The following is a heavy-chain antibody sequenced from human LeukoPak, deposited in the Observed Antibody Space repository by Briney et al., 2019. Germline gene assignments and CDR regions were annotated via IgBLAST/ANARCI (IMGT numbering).Heavy chain of an antibody. CDR3: ARDDDSYGPSHY. CDR1: GASLSPHY. CDR2: IYFNGGT. D-gene: IGHD5-18*01. Sequence: SETPSLTCSVSGASLSPHYWSWVRQAPGKGLEWIGYIYFNGGTNYNPSLKSRVTISVDTSKNQFSLKLRSVTAADTAVYYCARDDDSYGPSHYWGPGTLVLVSA. J-gene: IGHJ4*02. V-gene: IGHV4-59*11.